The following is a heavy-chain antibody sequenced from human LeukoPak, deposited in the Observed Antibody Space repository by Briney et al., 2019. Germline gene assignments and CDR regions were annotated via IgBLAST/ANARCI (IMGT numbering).Heavy chain of an antibody. Sequence: GASVKVSCKASGGTFSSYAISWVRQAPGQGLEWMGRIIPILGIANYAQKFQGRVTITADKSTSTAYMELSSLRSEDTAVYYCARAGDDSSGYSSSDYWGQGTLVTVSS. D-gene: IGHD3-22*01. J-gene: IGHJ4*02. CDR1: GGTFSSYA. CDR2: IIPILGIA. CDR3: ARAGDDSSGYSSSDY. V-gene: IGHV1-69*04.